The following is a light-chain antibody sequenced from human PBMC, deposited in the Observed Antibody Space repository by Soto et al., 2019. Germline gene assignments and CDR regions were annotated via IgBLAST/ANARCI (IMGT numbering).Light chain of an antibody. CDR1: QTVSSSS. CDR3: QQYADTPET. V-gene: IGKV3-20*01. J-gene: IGKJ2*01. Sequence: EIVLTQSPATLSLAPGERATVSCRASQTVSSSSFAWYQQKPGQAPRLLFYDGFSRATGVPGRFTVSGSGTFFTLTITTLAPEDFALYFCQQYADTPETFGQGTKLEIK. CDR2: DGF.